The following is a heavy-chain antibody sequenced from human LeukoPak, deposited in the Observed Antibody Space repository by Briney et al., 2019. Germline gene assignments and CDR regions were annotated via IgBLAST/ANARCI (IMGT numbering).Heavy chain of an antibody. V-gene: IGHV4-4*07. J-gene: IGHJ4*02. CDR1: GGSISSYY. D-gene: IGHD1-26*01. CDR3: ARENSGSYREFDY. CDR2: IYPSGST. Sequence: SETLSLTCTVSGGSISSYYWTWIRQPAGKGLEWIGRIYPSGSTNYNPSLTSRVTMSVDTSKNQFSPKLSSVTAADTTLYYCARENSGSYREFDYWGQGTLVTVSS.